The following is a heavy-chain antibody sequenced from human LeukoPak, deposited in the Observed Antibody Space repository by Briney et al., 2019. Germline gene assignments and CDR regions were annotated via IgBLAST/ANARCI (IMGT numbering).Heavy chain of an antibody. CDR2: IYPGDSDT. CDR3: ARHPRIAAAEIDY. Sequence: GESLKISCKGSGYSFTSYWIGWVRQMPGKGLEWMGIIYPGDSDTRYSPSFQGQVTISADKSISTAYLQWSSLRASDTAMYYCARHPRIAAAEIDYWGQGTLVTVSS. J-gene: IGHJ4*02. V-gene: IGHV5-51*01. CDR1: GYSFTSYW. D-gene: IGHD6-13*01.